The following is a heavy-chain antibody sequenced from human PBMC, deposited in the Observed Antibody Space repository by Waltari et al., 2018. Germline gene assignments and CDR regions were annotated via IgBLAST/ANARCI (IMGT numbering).Heavy chain of an antibody. CDR3: ARDRRPTLILGSGAFDI. D-gene: IGHD3-22*01. Sequence: EVQLVESGGGLVRPGGSLRLSCAASGFTLSYYNINWAPHAPGKGPEGSSFITSEGTHTTYADSVRGRFTISRDNAKNSLFLQINSLRADDTAVYYCARDRRPTLILGSGAFDIWGQGIKVNVSS. CDR1: GFTLSYYN. V-gene: IGHV3-21*01. J-gene: IGHJ3*02. CDR2: ITSEGTHT.